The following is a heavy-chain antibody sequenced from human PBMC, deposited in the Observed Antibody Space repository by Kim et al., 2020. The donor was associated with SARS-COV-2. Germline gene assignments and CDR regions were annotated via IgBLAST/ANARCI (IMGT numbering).Heavy chain of an antibody. J-gene: IGHJ6*02. D-gene: IGHD6-6*01. V-gene: IGHV3-53*01. Sequence: GKGRFTISRDNSKNTLYLQMNSRRAEDTAVYYCARDTKQLAPYYYYGMDVWGQGTTVTVSS. CDR3: ARDTKQLAPYYYYGMDV.